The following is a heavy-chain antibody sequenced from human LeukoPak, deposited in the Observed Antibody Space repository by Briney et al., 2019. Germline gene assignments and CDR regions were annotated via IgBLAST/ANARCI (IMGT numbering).Heavy chain of an antibody. CDR3: ARGLGELHAFDI. CDR1: GGTFSSYA. V-gene: IGHV1-69*05. D-gene: IGHD1-26*01. J-gene: IGHJ3*02. Sequence: SVKVSCKASGGTFSSYAISWVRQAPGQGLEWMGRIIPIFGTANYAQKFQGRVTITTDESTSTAYMELSSLRSEDTAVYYCARGLGELHAFDIWGQGTMVTVSS. CDR2: IIPIFGTA.